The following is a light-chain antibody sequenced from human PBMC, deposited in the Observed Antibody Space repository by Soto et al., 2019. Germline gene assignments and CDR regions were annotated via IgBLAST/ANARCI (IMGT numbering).Light chain of an antibody. CDR2: GAS. CDR1: QRVSGN. J-gene: IGKJ3*01. V-gene: IGKV3-15*01. CDR3: QQYNSRPPFT. Sequence: EIVMTQSPATLSVSPGERATLSCRASQRVSGNLAWYQHKPGQAPRLLIYGASTRATGIPARFSGSGSGTEFTLTISSLQSEDFAVYDCQQYNSRPPFTLGPGTKVDIK.